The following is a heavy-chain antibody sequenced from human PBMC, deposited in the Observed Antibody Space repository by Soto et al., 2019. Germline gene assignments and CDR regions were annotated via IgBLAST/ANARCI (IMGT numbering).Heavy chain of an antibody. D-gene: IGHD1-1*01. CDR2: ISQSGAT. CDR3: VRDGTKTLRDWFDP. Sequence: PSETLSLTCAVSGGSITSGAHSWSWIRQPPGKVLEWLGYISQSGATYYNPSLERRVTISMDTSKNAFSLNLSSVTADDTAVYYCVRDGTKTLRDWFDPWGQGISVTVSS. CDR1: GGSITSGAHS. J-gene: IGHJ5*02. V-gene: IGHV4-30-2*01.